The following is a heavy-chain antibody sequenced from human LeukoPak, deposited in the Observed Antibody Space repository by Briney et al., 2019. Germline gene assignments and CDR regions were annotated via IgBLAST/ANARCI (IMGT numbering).Heavy chain of an antibody. CDR2: INHSAST. V-gene: IGHV4-34*01. CDR1: GGSFSGYY. Sequence: SETLSLTCAVYGGSFSGYYWSWIRQPPGKGLEWIGEINHSASTNYNPSLKSRVTISVDTSKNQFSLKLSSVTAADTAVYYCARDDSGWNYWGQGTLVTVSS. J-gene: IGHJ4*02. D-gene: IGHD6-19*01. CDR3: ARDDSGWNY.